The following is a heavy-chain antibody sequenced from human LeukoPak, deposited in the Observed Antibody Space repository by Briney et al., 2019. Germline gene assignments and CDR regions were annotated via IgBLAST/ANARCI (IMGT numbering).Heavy chain of an antibody. Sequence: PGGSLRLSCAASGFTFSSYSMNWVRQAPGKGLEWVSYISSSSSTIYYADSVKGRFTISRDNAKNSLYLQMNSLRAEDTAVYYCARRYSSSWYPHYYYMDVWGKGTTVTVSS. D-gene: IGHD6-13*01. V-gene: IGHV3-48*01. CDR3: ARRYSSSWYPHYYYMDV. CDR2: ISSSSSTI. J-gene: IGHJ6*03. CDR1: GFTFSSYS.